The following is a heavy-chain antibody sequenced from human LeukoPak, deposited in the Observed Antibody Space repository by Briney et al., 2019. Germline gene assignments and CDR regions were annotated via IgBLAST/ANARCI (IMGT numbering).Heavy chain of an antibody. CDR1: GYTFTSYW. J-gene: IGHJ4*02. Sequence: GESLKISCKGSGYTFTSYWIGWVRQMPGKGLEWMGIIYPGDSDTRYSPSFQGQVTISADKSITTAYVQWSSLKASDTAMYYCARQVSSSWYYFDYWGQGTLVTVSS. CDR2: IYPGDSDT. V-gene: IGHV5-51*01. D-gene: IGHD6-13*01. CDR3: ARQVSSSWYYFDY.